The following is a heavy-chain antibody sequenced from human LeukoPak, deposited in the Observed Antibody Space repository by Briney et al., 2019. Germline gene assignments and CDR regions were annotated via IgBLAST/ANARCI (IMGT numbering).Heavy chain of an antibody. CDR1: GYPFTRFA. Sequence: ASMNVSCKASGYPFTRFAINWVGQAPRRGLDWMGWISTHNGNTKYAETLQSRLTMSTDTSTNTAYMERRGLRSDDTAVYYCARNLGEEHNLYYGLDVWGQGRTVAASS. D-gene: IGHD3-10*01. J-gene: IGHJ6*02. V-gene: IGHV1-18*01. CDR3: ARNLGEEHNLYYGLDV. CDR2: ISTHNGNT.